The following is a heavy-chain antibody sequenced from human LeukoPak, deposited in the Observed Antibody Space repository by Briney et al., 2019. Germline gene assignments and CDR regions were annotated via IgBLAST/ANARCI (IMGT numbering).Heavy chain of an antibody. CDR1: GGSFSGYY. D-gene: IGHD2-2*01. J-gene: IGHJ6*02. CDR2: INHSEST. Sequence: SETLSLTCAVYGGSFSGYYWSWIRQPPGKGLEWIGEINHSESTNYNPSLKSRVTISVDTSKNQFSLKLSSVTAADTAVYYCASLVVPAADHYYYGMDVWGQGTTVTVSS. V-gene: IGHV4-34*01. CDR3: ASLVVPAADHYYYGMDV.